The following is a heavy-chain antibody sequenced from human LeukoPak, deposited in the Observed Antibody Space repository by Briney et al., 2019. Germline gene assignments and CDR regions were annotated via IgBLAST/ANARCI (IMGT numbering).Heavy chain of an antibody. J-gene: IGHJ5*02. CDR1: GFTFSNYA. CDR2: ISSSGSTI. D-gene: IGHD1-1*01. CDR3: ARIQYSTGLVNWFDP. V-gene: IGHV3-11*04. Sequence: GGSLRLSCAASGFTFSNYAMSWIRQAPGKGLEWVSYISSSGSTIYYADSVKGRFTISRDNAKNSLYLQMNSLRAEDTAVYYCARIQYSTGLVNWFDPWGQGTLVTVSS.